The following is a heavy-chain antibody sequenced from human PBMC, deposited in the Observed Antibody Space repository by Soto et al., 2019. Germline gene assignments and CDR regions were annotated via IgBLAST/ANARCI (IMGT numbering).Heavy chain of an antibody. CDR1: AFTFSSYG. CDR2: ISYDGSNK. V-gene: IGHV3-30*18. Sequence: AGSLRLSCAASAFTFSSYGMHWVRQAPGKGLEWVAVISYDGSNKYYADSVKGRFTISRDNSKNTLYLQMNSRRAEDTAVYYCAKDMLRFYLGGMDVWGQGTTVTVSS. D-gene: IGHD7-27*01. J-gene: IGHJ6*02. CDR3: AKDMLRFYLGGMDV.